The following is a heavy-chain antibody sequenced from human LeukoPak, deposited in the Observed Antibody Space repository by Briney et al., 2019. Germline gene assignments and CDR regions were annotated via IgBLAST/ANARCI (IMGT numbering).Heavy chain of an antibody. V-gene: IGHV3-53*01. J-gene: IGHJ4*02. CDR3: ARDIGFGFDY. CDR2: ICSAGRT. CDR1: GFTVSSNY. Sequence: GGSLRLSCAASGFTVSSNYMSWVRQAPGMGLDWVSVICSAGRTFYADSVKGRFTISRDNSKNTLYLQMNSLRAEDTAVYYCARDIGFGFDYWGQGTLVTVSS. D-gene: IGHD3-16*01.